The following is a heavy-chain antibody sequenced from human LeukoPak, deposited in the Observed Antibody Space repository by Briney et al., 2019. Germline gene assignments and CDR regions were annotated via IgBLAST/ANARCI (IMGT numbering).Heavy chain of an antibody. CDR3: AKDALKRITIFGVVNVGRYYFDY. V-gene: IGHV3-30*18. D-gene: IGHD3-3*01. CDR2: ISYDGSNK. J-gene: IGHJ4*02. Sequence: GGSPRLSCAASGFTFSSYGMHWVRQAPGKGLEWVAVISYDGSNKYYADSVKGRFTISRDNSKNTLYLQMNSLRAEDTAVYYCAKDALKRITIFGVVNVGRYYFDYWGQGTLVTVSS. CDR1: GFTFSSYG.